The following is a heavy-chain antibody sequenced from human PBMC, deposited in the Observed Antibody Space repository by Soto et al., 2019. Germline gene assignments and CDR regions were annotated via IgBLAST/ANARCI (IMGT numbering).Heavy chain of an antibody. CDR1: GFTFSSYA. J-gene: IGHJ6*02. D-gene: IGHD3-10*01. CDR3: AREASQGEFGMDV. Sequence: QVQLVESGGGVVQPGRSLRLSCAASGFTFSSYAMHWVRQAPGKGLEWVAVISYDGSNKYYADSVKGRFTISRDNSKNTLYRQMNSLRAEDTAVYYCAREASQGEFGMDVWGQGTTVTVSS. CDR2: ISYDGSNK. V-gene: IGHV3-30-3*01.